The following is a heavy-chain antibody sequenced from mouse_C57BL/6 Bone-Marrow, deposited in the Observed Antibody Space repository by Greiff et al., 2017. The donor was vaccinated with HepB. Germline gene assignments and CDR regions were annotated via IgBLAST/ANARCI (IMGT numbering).Heavy chain of an antibody. J-gene: IGHJ1*03. Sequence: EVQGVESGEGLVKPGGSLKLSCAASGFTFSSYAMSWVRQTPEKRLEWVAYISSGGDYIYYADTVKGRFTISRDNARNTLYLQMSSLKSEDTAMYYCTRGPDGYYVEWYFDVWGTGTTVTVSS. CDR1: GFTFSSYA. D-gene: IGHD2-3*01. CDR3: TRGPDGYYVEWYFDV. CDR2: ISSGGDYI. V-gene: IGHV5-9-1*02.